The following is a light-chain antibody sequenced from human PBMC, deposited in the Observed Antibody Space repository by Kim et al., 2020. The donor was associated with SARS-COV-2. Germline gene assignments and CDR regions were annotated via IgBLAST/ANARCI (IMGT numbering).Light chain of an antibody. CDR3: QSRDSGGRVV. CDR1: SLRSYY. J-gene: IGLJ2*01. Sequence: SSELTQDPAVSVALGQTVRITCQGDSLRSYYATWYQQKPSQAPVLVIYGRNNRPSGIPDRFSDSSSGNTASLTISGVQAEDEANFYCQSRDSGGRVVFGGGTRLTVL. CDR2: GRN. V-gene: IGLV3-19*01.